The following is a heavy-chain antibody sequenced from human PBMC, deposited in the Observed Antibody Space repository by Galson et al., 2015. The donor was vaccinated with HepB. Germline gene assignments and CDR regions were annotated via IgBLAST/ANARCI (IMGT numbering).Heavy chain of an antibody. D-gene: IGHD3-22*01. Sequence: SVKVSCKASGYTFTSYDISWVRQAPGPGLEWMGWISAYNGNPNSIQKLQGRLTMTTDTSTSTAYMQLRSLRSDDTAVYYCARVYYDSSGFLNLVYWGQGTLVTVSS. CDR2: ISAYNGNP. J-gene: IGHJ4*02. CDR3: ARVYYDSSGFLNLVY. CDR1: GYTFTSYD. V-gene: IGHV1-18*01.